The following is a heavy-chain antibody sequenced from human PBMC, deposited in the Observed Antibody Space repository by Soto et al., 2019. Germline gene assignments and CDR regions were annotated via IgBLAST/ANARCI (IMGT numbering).Heavy chain of an antibody. V-gene: IGHV1-69*06. CDR2: LVPTVGTV. D-gene: IGHD3-3*01. Sequence: QMQLVQSGAEVKKPGSSVQVSCKASGGTLSSFINYPINWVRQAPGQGLEWMGGLVPTVGTVNYAQKFQGRVTITADKSTGTAYMEVSSLRSEDTALYYCARRDTSGFLRYFDNWGQGTLVTVSS. J-gene: IGHJ4*02. CDR3: ARRDTSGFLRYFDN. CDR1: GGTLSSFINYP.